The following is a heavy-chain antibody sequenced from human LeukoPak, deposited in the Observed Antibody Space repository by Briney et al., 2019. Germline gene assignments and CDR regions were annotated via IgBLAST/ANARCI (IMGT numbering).Heavy chain of an antibody. CDR1: GFTFSTYA. D-gene: IGHD4-17*01. CDR2: ISSGSRTI. J-gene: IGHJ4*02. CDR3: ARDFGDYGDTLGYFDL. Sequence: PGGSLRLSCVDSGFTFSTYAMSWVRQAPGKGLEWLSYISSGSRTIYYADFVKGRFTISRDNAKESLYLQMSNLRAEDTAIYYCARDFGDYGDTLGYFDLWGQGTLVTVSS. V-gene: IGHV3-48*04.